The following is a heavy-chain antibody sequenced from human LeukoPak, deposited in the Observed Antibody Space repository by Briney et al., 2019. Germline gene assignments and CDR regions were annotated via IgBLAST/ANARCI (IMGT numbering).Heavy chain of an antibody. CDR3: ARGGRPMDYYGSSGSQFDY. Sequence: SGTLSLTCAVSGGSISSSNWWSWVRQPPGKGLEWIGEIYHSGSTNYNPSLKSRVIISVDKSKNQFSLKLSSVTAADTAVYYCARGGRPMDYYGSSGSQFDYWGQGTLVTVSS. J-gene: IGHJ4*02. D-gene: IGHD3-22*01. CDR1: GGSISSSNW. V-gene: IGHV4-4*02. CDR2: IYHSGST.